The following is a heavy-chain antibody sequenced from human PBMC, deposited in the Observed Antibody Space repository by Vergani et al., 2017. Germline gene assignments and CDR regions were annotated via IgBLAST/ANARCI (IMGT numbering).Heavy chain of an antibody. Sequence: QVQLQQWGGGLLKPSETLSLTCVVNGGSFTSYHWTWIRQSPGEGLEWVGDIDHTGRPDYNPYLKSRLTMSLDKSRNQFSLTLNSVTATDTAIYFCARVNTETNGHLYYYYYMDVWGQGTAVTVS. V-gene: IGHV4-34*01. CDR1: GGSFTSYH. CDR2: IDHTGRP. D-gene: IGHD4-11*01. CDR3: ARVNTETNGHLYYYYYMDV. J-gene: IGHJ6*03.